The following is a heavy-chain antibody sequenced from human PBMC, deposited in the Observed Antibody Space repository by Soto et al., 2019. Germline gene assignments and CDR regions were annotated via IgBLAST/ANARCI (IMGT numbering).Heavy chain of an antibody. J-gene: IGHJ6*02. CDR1: GFTFRIYA. CDR2: ISYDGSNK. D-gene: IGHD2-15*01. Sequence: QVQLVESGGGVVQPGRSLRLSCAASGFTFRIYAMHWVRQAPGKGLECVAVISYDGSNKFYRDSVKGRFTISRDNSKNTLYLQRNSLRYEDTADYYCARGDREDIAVVIGARAGGYGVDVWGQGTTVTVSS. V-gene: IGHV3-30-3*01. CDR3: ARGDREDIAVVIGARAGGYGVDV.